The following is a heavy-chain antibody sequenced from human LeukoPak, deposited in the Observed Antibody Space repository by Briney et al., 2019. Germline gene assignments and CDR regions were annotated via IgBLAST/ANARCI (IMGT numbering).Heavy chain of an antibody. CDR3: ARGEKAGYSSLTWFDP. V-gene: IGHV4-39*07. D-gene: IGHD6-13*01. CDR2: IYYSGST. CDR1: GGSISSSSYY. Sequence: SETLSLTCTVSGGSISSSSYYWGWIRQPPGKGLEWIGSIYYSGSTYYNPSLKSRVTISVDTSKNQFSLMLSSVSAADTAVYYCARGEKAGYSSLTWFDPWGQGTLVTVSS. J-gene: IGHJ5*02.